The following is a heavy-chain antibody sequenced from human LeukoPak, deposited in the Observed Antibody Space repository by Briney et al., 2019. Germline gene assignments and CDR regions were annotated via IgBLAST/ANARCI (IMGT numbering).Heavy chain of an antibody. D-gene: IGHD3-10*01. Sequence: GGSLRLSCAASGFTFSNYAMHWVRQAPGKGLEWLAYIRYDGSSKYYADFVKGRFTISRDNSKNTLYLQMNSLRAEDTAVFYCARDQAGSGHYADYWGQGTLVTVSS. CDR3: ARDQAGSGHYADY. V-gene: IGHV3-30*02. J-gene: IGHJ4*02. CDR1: GFTFSNYA. CDR2: IRYDGSSK.